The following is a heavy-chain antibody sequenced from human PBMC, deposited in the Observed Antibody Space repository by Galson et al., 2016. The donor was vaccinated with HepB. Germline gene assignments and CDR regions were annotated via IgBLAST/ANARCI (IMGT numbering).Heavy chain of an antibody. CDR1: GYIFTAHY. J-gene: IGHJ4*02. D-gene: IGHD2-21*01. Sequence: SVKVSCKASGYIFTAHYMHWVRQAPGQGLEWMGIINPSRGSTSYTQKFHGRITMTSESPTNTVYMELSSLTYEDPAVCFCARAASEIPRVISDYWGQGSLVIVSS. CDR3: ARAASEIPRVISDY. V-gene: IGHV1-46*01. CDR2: INPSRGST.